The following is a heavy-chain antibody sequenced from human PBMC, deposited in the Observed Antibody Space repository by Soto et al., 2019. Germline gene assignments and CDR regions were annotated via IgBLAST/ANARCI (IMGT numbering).Heavy chain of an antibody. CDR1: EIIFSGYG. Sequence: PGGSLRLSCAVSEIIFSGYGMHWVRQAPGKGLEWVAGIRFDGSNIHYADSVKGRFTISRDNAKNSLYLQMNSLRAEDTALYYCAKDMVVRGVIHYYYMDVWGKGTTVTVSS. CDR3: AKDMVVRGVIHYYYMDV. J-gene: IGHJ6*03. CDR2: IRFDGSNI. V-gene: IGHV3-30*02. D-gene: IGHD3-10*01.